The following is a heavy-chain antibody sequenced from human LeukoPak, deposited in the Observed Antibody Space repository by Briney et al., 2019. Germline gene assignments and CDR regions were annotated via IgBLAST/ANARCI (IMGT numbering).Heavy chain of an antibody. V-gene: IGHV4-38-2*02. CDR2: IYHSGST. CDR3: ARGTVFSGAFDI. D-gene: IGHD1-1*01. CDR1: GYSISSGYY. Sequence: PSETLSLTCTVSGYSISSGYYWGWIRQPPGKGLEWIGSIYHSGSTYYNPSLKSRVTISVDTSKNQFSLKLSSVTAADTPVYYCARGTVFSGAFDIWGQGTMVTVSS. J-gene: IGHJ3*02.